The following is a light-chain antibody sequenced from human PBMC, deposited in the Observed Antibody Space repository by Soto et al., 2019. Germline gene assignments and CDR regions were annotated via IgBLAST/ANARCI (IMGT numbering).Light chain of an antibody. CDR2: GAS. J-gene: IGKJ4*01. Sequence: EIGLAQSPCTLSLSPGETATLSSRTSQRVSISDLAWYQQKTDQAPRLLIYGASSGATVIPDRSSRSGSVTDFTLPIRRLEPEDVAVYYCQQYGSLPSTFGGGTKVDIK. V-gene: IGKV3-20*01. CDR1: QRVSISD. CDR3: QQYGSLPST.